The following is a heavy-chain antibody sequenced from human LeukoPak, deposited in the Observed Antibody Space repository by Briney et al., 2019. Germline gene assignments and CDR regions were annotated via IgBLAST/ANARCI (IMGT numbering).Heavy chain of an antibody. CDR2: VSYSGTS. CDR3: ARGGWSMDV. Sequence: SETLSLTCTVSTDSISPFFWNWIRQSPGKGLEWIGYVSYSGTSSYNPSLKSRLTISVDTSKNQFSLKLSSVTAADTAVYYCARGGWSMDVWGQGTTVTVSS. V-gene: IGHV4-59*01. J-gene: IGHJ6*02. D-gene: IGHD2-15*01. CDR1: TDSISPFF.